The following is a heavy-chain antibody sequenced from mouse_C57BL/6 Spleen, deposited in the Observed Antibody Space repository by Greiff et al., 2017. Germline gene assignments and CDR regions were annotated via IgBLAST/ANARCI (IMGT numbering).Heavy chain of an antibody. Sequence: EVQLQQSGPELVKPGASVKISCKASGYSFTGYYMNWVKQSPEKSLEWIGEINPSTGGTTYNQKFKAKATLTVDKSSSTAYMQLKSLTSEDSAVYYCARALFMDYWGQGTSVTVSS. CDR1: GYSFTGYY. D-gene: IGHD6-1*01. V-gene: IGHV1-42*01. CDR3: ARALFMDY. CDR2: INPSTGGT. J-gene: IGHJ4*01.